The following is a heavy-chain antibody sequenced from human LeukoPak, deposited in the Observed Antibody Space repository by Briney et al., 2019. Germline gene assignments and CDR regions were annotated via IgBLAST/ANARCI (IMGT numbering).Heavy chain of an antibody. D-gene: IGHD6-19*01. CDR3: ARVGSGWFYYFDY. CDR2: IYYSGST. Sequence: SETLSLTCTVSGDSISSSSYYWGWIRQPPGKGLEWIGNIYYSGSTNYNPSLKSRVTISVDTSKNQFSLKLSSVTAADTAVYYCARVGSGWFYYFDYWGQGTLVTVSS. J-gene: IGHJ4*02. CDR1: GDSISSSSYY. V-gene: IGHV4-39*07.